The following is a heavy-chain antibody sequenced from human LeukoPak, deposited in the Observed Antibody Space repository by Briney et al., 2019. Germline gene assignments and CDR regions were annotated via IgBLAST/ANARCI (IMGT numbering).Heavy chain of an antibody. CDR2: INSDGSST. D-gene: IGHD4-17*01. J-gene: IGHJ3*02. CDR1: GFTFSNFA. CDR3: ARTVTTLGAFDI. V-gene: IGHV3-74*01. Sequence: GRSLRLSCAASGFTFSNFAMHWVRQAPGKGLVWVSRINSDGSSTSYADSVKGRFTISRDNSKNTLYLQMNSLRAEDTAVYYCARTVTTLGAFDIWGQGTMVTVSS.